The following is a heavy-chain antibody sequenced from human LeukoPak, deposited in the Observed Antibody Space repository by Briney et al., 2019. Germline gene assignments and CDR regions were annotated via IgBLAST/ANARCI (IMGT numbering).Heavy chain of an antibody. CDR2: IYNSGST. J-gene: IGHJ4*02. CDR3: ARNSSGNYFDY. Sequence: SETLSLTCAVSGNSISNTYYWGWIRQPPGKELEWIRSIYNSGSTHYNPSLKSRVTISVDTSKNQFSLKLSSVTAADTAVYYCARNSSGNYFDYWGQGTLVTVSS. CDR1: GNSISNTYY. V-gene: IGHV4-38-2*01. D-gene: IGHD1-26*01.